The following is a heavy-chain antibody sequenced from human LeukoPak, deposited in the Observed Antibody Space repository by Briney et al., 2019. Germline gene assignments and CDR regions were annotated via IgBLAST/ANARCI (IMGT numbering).Heavy chain of an antibody. CDR2: INPNSGGT. CDR1: EYTFTSYY. J-gene: IGHJ5*02. D-gene: IGHD2-15*01. V-gene: IGHV1-2*02. Sequence: ASVKVSCKASEYTFTSYYMHWVRQAPGQGLEWMGWINPNSGGTNYAQKFQGRVTMTRDTSISTAYMELSRLRSDDTAVYYCARDDCSGGSCYPYNWFDPWGQGTLVTVSS. CDR3: ARDDCSGGSCYPYNWFDP.